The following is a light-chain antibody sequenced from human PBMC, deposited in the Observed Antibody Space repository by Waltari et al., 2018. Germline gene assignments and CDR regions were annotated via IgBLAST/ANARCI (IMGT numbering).Light chain of an antibody. Sequence: QYALTQPASVSGSPGQSITISCTGTSSDVGGSNYVSWYQQHTGTAPKLMIYDVSKRPSGVSNRFSGSKSGNTASLTISGLQAEDEADYYCSSYTSSSTLVFGGGTKLTVL. J-gene: IGLJ2*01. CDR2: DVS. CDR1: SSDVGGSNY. V-gene: IGLV2-14*01. CDR3: SSYTSSSTLV.